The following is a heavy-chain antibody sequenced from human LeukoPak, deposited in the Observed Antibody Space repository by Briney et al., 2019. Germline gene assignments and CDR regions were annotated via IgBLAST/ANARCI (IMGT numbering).Heavy chain of an antibody. J-gene: IGHJ5*02. CDR3: GGGVLGGGFSWFDP. CDR1: GYTFTSYD. V-gene: IGHV1-8*01. D-gene: IGHD3-16*01. CDR2: MNPNSGNT. Sequence: ASVKVSCKASGYTFTSYDINWVRQATGQGLEWMGWMNPNSGNTGYAQKFQGRVTMTRNTSISTAYMELSSLRSEDTAVYYCGGGVLGGGFSWFDPWGQGTLVTVSS.